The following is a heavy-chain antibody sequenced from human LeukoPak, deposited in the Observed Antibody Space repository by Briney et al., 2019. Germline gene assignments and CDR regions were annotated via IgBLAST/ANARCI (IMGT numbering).Heavy chain of an antibody. V-gene: IGHV4-39*01. CDR1: GGSISSNSYY. CDR3: AKSGGYGLIDY. J-gene: IGHJ4*02. CDR2: IYYSGST. Sequence: SETLSLTCTVAGGSISSNSYYWGWIRQPPGKGLEWIGTIYYSGSTYYNASLQSRVTISIDTSKNQFSLRLSSVTAADTAMYFCAKSGGYGLIDYWGQGTLVTVSS. D-gene: IGHD1-26*01.